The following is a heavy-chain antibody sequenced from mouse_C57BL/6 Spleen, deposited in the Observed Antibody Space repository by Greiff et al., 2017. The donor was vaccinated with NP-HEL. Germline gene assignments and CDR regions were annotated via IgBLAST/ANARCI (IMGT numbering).Heavy chain of an antibody. CDR3: AKRAVVADYAMDY. D-gene: IGHD1-1*01. J-gene: IGHJ4*01. CDR1: GFSLPSYG. CDR2: IWRGGST. Sequence: QVQLQQSGPGLVPPSQSLSITCTVSGFSLPSYGVHWVRQSPGKGLAWLGVIWRGGSTDYNAAFMSRLSITKDNSKSQVFFKMNSLHADDTAIYYCAKRAVVADYAMDYWGQGTSVTVSS. V-gene: IGHV2-5*01.